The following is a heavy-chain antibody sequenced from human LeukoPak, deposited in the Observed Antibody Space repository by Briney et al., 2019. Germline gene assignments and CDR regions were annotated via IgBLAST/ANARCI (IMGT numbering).Heavy chain of an antibody. CDR1: GGSINSGGYY. CDR2: IYYSGST. V-gene: IGHV4-31*03. J-gene: IGHJ4*02. D-gene: IGHD5-18*01. CDR3: VRDGRWVASGTAMDY. Sequence: PSQTLSLTCTVSGGSINSGGYYWSWIRQHPGKGLEWIGYIYYSGSTYYNPSLVSRLTISVDTSKNQFSLKLSSVTAADTAVYYCVRDGRWVASGTAMDYWGQGTLVTVSS.